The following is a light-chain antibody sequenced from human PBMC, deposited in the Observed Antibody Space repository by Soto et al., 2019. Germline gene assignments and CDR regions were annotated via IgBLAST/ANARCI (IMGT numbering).Light chain of an antibody. CDR2: GAS. V-gene: IGKV1-39*01. J-gene: IGKJ1*01. Sequence: DIQMTQSPSSLSASVGDRVTITCRASQSISGYLNWYQQKPGKAPKVLISGASTLHNGVPSRFSGRGSGTEFTLTISSLQPDDFATYYCQQYNSYSAWTFGQGTKVDIK. CDR1: QSISGY. CDR3: QQYNSYSAWT.